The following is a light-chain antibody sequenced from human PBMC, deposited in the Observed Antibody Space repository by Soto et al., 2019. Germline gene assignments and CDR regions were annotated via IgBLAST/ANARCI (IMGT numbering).Light chain of an antibody. CDR1: QSISIW. Sequence: DIQMTQSPSTLSASVGDRVTITCRASQSISIWLAWYQQKPGQAPKLLIYDASSLESGVPSGFSGSGSWTEFTVTISSLQPDDFACYYCQQYNSYSGTSGQGTKVEVK. CDR2: DAS. J-gene: IGKJ1*01. V-gene: IGKV1-5*01. CDR3: QQYNSYSGT.